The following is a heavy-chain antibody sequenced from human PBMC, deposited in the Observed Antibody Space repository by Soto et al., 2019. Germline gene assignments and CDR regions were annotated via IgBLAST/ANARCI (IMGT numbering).Heavy chain of an antibody. CDR2: IRDYNGNT. CDR3: ARVTCGGDCLGY. V-gene: IGHV1-18*01. Sequence: GEGLEWMGWIRDYNGNTNYAQKLQGRVTMTTDTATSTAYMELRSLRSDDTAVYYCARVTCGGDCLGYWGQGTLVTVSS. D-gene: IGHD2-21*02. J-gene: IGHJ4*02.